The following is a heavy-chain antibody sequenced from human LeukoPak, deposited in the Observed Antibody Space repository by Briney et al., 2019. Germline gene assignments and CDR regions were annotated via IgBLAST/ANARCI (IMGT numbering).Heavy chain of an antibody. V-gene: IGHV1-69*05. CDR2: LRPVFGPI. CDR1: GGTFSSYA. D-gene: IGHD1-20*01. Sequence: SVKVSCKASGGTFSSYAISWVRQAPGQGLEWIGGLRPVFGPINSAQKFQDRVTLTKDDSTTTAYMELRSLRSEDTAVYYCATNPMTGYHLGDHFYFYMAVWGKGTTVTVS. J-gene: IGHJ6*03. CDR3: ATNPMTGYHLGDHFYFYMAV.